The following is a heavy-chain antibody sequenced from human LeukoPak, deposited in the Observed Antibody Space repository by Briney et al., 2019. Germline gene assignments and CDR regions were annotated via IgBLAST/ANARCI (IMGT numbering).Heavy chain of an antibody. V-gene: IGHV3-23*01. CDR3: AKESTVTPGNVNWFDT. D-gene: IGHD4-17*01. CDR2: ISGSGSST. Sequence: AISGSGSSTYYADSVKGRFTISRDNSKNTLYLQMNSLRAEDTAVYYCAKESTVTPGNVNWFDTWGQGTLVTVSS. J-gene: IGHJ5*02.